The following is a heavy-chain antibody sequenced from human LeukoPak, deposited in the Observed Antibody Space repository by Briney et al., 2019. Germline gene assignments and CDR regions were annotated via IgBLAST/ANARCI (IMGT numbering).Heavy chain of an antibody. Sequence: PGGSLRLSCAASGFTFSSYAMSWVRQAPGKGLEWVSRINSDGSSTSYADSVKGRFTISRDNAKNTLYLQMNSLRAEDTAVYYCARGKRGYSYGFDYWGQGTLVTVSS. V-gene: IGHV3-74*01. CDR2: INSDGSST. CDR3: ARGKRGYSYGFDY. J-gene: IGHJ4*02. CDR1: GFTFSSYA. D-gene: IGHD5-18*01.